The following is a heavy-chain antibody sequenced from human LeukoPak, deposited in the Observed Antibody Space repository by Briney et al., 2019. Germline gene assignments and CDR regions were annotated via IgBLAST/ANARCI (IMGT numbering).Heavy chain of an antibody. CDR3: ARAVSGWHFDY. CDR1: GFTVSSNY. Sequence: GRSLRLSCAASGFTVSSNYMSWVRQAPGKGLEWVSVIYSGGSTYYADSVKGRFTISRDNSKNTLYLQINSLRAEDTAVYYCARAVSGWHFDYWGQGTLVTVSS. CDR2: IYSGGST. V-gene: IGHV3-53*01. D-gene: IGHD6-19*01. J-gene: IGHJ4*02.